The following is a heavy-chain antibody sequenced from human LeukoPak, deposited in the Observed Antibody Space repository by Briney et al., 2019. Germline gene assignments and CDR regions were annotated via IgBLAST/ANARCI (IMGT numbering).Heavy chain of an antibody. CDR3: AVIPRYNTGWAPEGHMDV. J-gene: IGHJ6*03. CDR1: GGSINNDSYY. V-gene: IGHV4-39*01. D-gene: IGHD6-19*01. CDR2: VHYSGAT. Sequence: PSETLSLTCTVSGGSINNDSYYWGWSRQPPGKGLEWIGTVHYSGATYYNPSLESRLTMSVDTSKNQFFLKFNSATAADTAVYYCAVIPRYNTGWAPEGHMDVWGKGTTVTVSS.